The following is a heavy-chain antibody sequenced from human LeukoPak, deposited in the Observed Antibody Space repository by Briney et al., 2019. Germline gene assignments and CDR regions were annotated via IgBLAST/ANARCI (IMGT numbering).Heavy chain of an antibody. CDR3: AMRGGDYYYYSMEV. V-gene: IGHV5-51*04. CDR2: IYLADSDT. CDR1: GYSFTSYW. D-gene: IGHD2-21*01. Sequence: GESLKISCKGSGYSFTSYWIGWVRQIPGKGLEWMGIIYLADSDTRYSPSFQGQVPIPADKPITTAYLQWSSLKASDTAMYYCAMRGGDYYYYSMEVWGKGTTVTASS. J-gene: IGHJ6*03.